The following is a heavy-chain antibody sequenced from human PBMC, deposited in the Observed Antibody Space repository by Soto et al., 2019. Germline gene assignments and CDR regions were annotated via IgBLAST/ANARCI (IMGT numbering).Heavy chain of an antibody. V-gene: IGHV3-23*01. CDR1: GFTFSSYA. D-gene: IGHD6-19*01. J-gene: IGHJ3*02. CDR2: ISGSGGAT. Sequence: EVQLLESGGGLVQPGGSLRLSCAASGFTFSSYAMSWVRQAPGKGLEWVSAISGSGGATYYADSVKGRFTISRDNSKNTLYLQMNSLRAEDTALYYCAKDLPRFRQWLVRPLDAFDIWGQGTMVTVSS. CDR3: AKDLPRFRQWLVRPLDAFDI.